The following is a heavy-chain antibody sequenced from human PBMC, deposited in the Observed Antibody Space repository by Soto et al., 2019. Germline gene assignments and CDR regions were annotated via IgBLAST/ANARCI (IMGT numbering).Heavy chain of an antibody. D-gene: IGHD3-10*01. CDR2: IYYSGST. J-gene: IGHJ6*04. V-gene: IGHV4-61*08. CDR3: ARQRYYGSARYSLDV. CDR1: GGSLSSGDYY. Sequence: PSETLSLTCTVSGGSLSSGDYYWSWIRQPPGKGLEWIGYIYYSGSTNYNPSLKSRVTISVDTSKNQFSLKLSSVTATDTAVYYCARQRYYGSARYSLDVWGKGTTVTVSS.